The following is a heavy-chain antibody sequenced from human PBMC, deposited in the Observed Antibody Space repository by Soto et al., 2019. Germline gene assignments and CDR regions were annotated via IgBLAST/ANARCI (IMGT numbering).Heavy chain of an antibody. CDR2: IYYTGNA. V-gene: IGHV4-39*01. CDR3: ARDYFDSSDYTTNWFDP. D-gene: IGHD3-22*01. CDR1: RGSISSFY. J-gene: IGHJ5*02. Sequence: PETLSLTRTFSRGSISSFYWAWTRQAPREGLEWIGSIYYTGNAYYNPSLKSRVTISVDTSKNQFSLKVTSVTAADTALYYCARDYFDSSDYTTNWFDPWGQGTLVTVSS.